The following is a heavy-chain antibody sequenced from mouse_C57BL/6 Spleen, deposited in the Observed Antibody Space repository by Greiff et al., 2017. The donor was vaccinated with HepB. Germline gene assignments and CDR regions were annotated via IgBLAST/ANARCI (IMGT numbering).Heavy chain of an antibody. CDR3: ARLGASPYYFDY. D-gene: IGHD6-1*01. V-gene: IGHV1-52*01. Sequence: QVQLKQPGAELVRPGSSVKLSCKASGYTFTSYWMHWVKQRPIQGLEWIGNIDPSDSETHYNQKFKDKATLTVDKSSSTAYMQLSSLTSEDSAVYYCARLGASPYYFDYWGQGTTLTVSS. CDR2: IDPSDSET. CDR1: GYTFTSYW. J-gene: IGHJ2*01.